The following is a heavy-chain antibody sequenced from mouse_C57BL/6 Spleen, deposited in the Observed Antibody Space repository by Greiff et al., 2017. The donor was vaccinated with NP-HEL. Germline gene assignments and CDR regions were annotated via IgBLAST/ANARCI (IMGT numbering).Heavy chain of an antibody. CDR1: GYAFTNYL. J-gene: IGHJ2*01. D-gene: IGHD3-3*01. Sequence: QVQLQQSGAELVRPGTSVKVSCKASGYAFTNYLIEWVKQRPGQGLEWIGVINPGSGGTNYNEKFKGKATLTADKSSSTAYMQLSSLTSEDSAVYFCARLGKSGPFDYWGQGTTLTVSS. CDR3: ARLGKSGPFDY. V-gene: IGHV1-54*01. CDR2: INPGSGGT.